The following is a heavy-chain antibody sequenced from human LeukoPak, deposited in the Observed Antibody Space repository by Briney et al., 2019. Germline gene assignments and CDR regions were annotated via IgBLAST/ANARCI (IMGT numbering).Heavy chain of an antibody. V-gene: IGHV3-33*06. CDR3: AKDPDYSSSWYYYFDY. J-gene: IGHJ4*02. CDR1: GFTFSSYG. D-gene: IGHD6-13*01. Sequence: PGRSLRLSCAASGFTFSSYGMHLVRQAPGKGLEWVAVIWYDGSNKYYADSVKGRFTISRDNSKNTLYLQMNSLRAEDTAVYYCAKDPDYSSSWYYYFDYWGQGTLVTVSS. CDR2: IWYDGSNK.